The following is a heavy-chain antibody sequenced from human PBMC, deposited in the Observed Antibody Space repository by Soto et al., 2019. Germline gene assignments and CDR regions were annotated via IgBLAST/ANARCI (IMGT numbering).Heavy chain of an antibody. CDR1: GATLSSGGYF. D-gene: IGHD6-19*01. CDR3: TREQSDDNYFDP. V-gene: IGHV4-61*08. J-gene: IGHJ5*02. CDR2: TYYSGGT. Sequence: PSETLSLTCTVSGATLSSGGYFYTCVRQPPGNGLEWLGYTYYSGGTNYNPSLKSRVTISLDKSKSQFSLRLISVTAADTAVYYCTREQSDDNYFDPWGQGTLVTVSS.